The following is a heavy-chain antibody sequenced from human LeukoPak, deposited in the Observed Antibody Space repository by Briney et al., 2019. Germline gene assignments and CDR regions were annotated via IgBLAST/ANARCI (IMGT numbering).Heavy chain of an antibody. CDR3: ARGVSVEEDYSNGPDY. V-gene: IGHV3-11*01. D-gene: IGHD4-11*01. CDR1: GFTFSDYY. J-gene: IGHJ4*02. Sequence: GGSLRLSCAASGFTFSDYYMSWIRQAPGKGLEWVSYISSSGSTIYYADSVKGRFTISRDNAKNSLYLQMNSLRAEDTAVYYCARGVSVEEDYSNGPDYWGQGTLVTVSS. CDR2: ISSSGSTI.